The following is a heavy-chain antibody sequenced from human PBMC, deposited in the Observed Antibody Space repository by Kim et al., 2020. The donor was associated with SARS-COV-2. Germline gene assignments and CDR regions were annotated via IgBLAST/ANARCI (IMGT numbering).Heavy chain of an antibody. D-gene: IGHD3-10*01. J-gene: IGHJ5*02. Sequence: GGSLRLSCAASGFTFDDYAMHWVRQAPGKGLEWVSGISWNSGSIGYADSVKGRFTISRDNAKNSLYLQMNSLRAEDTALYYCAKGKKVRGVIDDNWFDPWGQGTLVTVSS. CDR2: ISWNSGSI. CDR3: AKGKKVRGVIDDNWFDP. CDR1: GFTFDDYA. V-gene: IGHV3-9*01.